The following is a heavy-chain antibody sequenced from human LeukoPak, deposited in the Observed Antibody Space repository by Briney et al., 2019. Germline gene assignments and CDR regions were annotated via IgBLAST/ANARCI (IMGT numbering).Heavy chain of an antibody. CDR2: MNPNSGNT. V-gene: IGHV1-8*01. J-gene: IGHJ4*02. CDR1: GYTFTSYD. Sequence: ASVKVSCKASGYTFTSYDINWVRQATGQGLEWMGWMNPNSGNTGYAQKFQGRGTMTRNTSISTAYMELSSLRSEDTAVYYCARGNPSSDYFDYWGQGTLVTVSS. CDR3: ARGNPSSDYFDY. D-gene: IGHD6-19*01.